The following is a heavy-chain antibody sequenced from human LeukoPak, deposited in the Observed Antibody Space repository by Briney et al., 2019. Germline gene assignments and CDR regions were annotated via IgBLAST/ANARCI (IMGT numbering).Heavy chain of an antibody. D-gene: IGHD2-15*01. CDR1: GYTFTSYG. J-gene: IGHJ4*02. CDR2: ISAYNGNT. Sequence: GASVKVSCKASGYTFTSYGISWVRQAPGQGLEWMGWISAYNGNTNYAQKLQGRVTMTTDTSTSTAYMELRSLRSDDTAVYYCARRRQGYCSGGSCYYFDYWGQGTLVTVSS. CDR3: ARRRQGYCSGGSCYYFDY. V-gene: IGHV1-18*01.